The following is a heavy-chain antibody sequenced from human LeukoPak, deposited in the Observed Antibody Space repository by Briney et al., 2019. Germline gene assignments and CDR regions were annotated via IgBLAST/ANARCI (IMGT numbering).Heavy chain of an antibody. V-gene: IGHV4-61*02. CDR2: IYTSGST. J-gene: IGHJ4*02. D-gene: IGHD5-24*01. CDR3: ARDRGDGYNYDY. CDR1: GGSISSGSYY. Sequence: SQTLSLTCTVSGGSISSGSYYWSWIRQPAGKGLEWIGRIYTSGSTNYNPSLKSRVTISADTSKNQFSLKLSSVTAADTAVYYCARDRGDGYNYDYWGQGTLVTVSS.